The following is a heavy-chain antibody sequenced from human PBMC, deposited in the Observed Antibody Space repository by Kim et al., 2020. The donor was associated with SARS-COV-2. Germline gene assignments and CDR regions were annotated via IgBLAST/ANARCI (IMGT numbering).Heavy chain of an antibody. Sequence: GGSLRLSCAASGGRVNNYAMSWVRQAPGKGLEWVSGIRDSGGSTKYADSVKGRFSISRDNSKNTLYLQMDSLRAEDTAVYYCAKVTSGNSGWFEYFQHWGQGTLVTVSS. V-gene: IGHV3-23*01. J-gene: IGHJ1*01. CDR1: GGRVNNYA. CDR3: AKVTSGNSGWFEYFQH. CDR2: IRDSGGST. D-gene: IGHD6-19*01.